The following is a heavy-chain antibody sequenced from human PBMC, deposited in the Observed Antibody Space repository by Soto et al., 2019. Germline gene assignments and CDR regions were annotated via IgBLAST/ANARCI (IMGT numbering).Heavy chain of an antibody. V-gene: IGHV3-23*01. CDR3: AKDSHWASISPTHGY. CDR2: FRESGGTT. Sequence: VQLWESGGGLVQPGGSLRLSCGASGFTFSSSAMSWVRQAPGKGLEWVSTFRESGGTTHYADPVKGRFTMARDTSRNMLFLQMNSLRADDTAIYYCAKDSHWASISPTHGYWAQGTLVTVSS. D-gene: IGHD6-6*01. CDR1: GFTFSSSA. J-gene: IGHJ4*02.